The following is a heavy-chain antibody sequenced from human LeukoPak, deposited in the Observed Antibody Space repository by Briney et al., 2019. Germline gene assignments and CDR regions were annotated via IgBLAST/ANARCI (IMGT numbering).Heavy chain of an antibody. Sequence: GGSLRLSCAASGFTFSRYSMNWVRQAPGKGLEWVSSISDSSSYIYYADSVKGRFTISRDNAKNSPYLQMNSLRADDTAVYYCARDPGASHRYGVDVWGQGTTVTVSS. CDR3: ARDPGASHRYGVDV. J-gene: IGHJ6*02. CDR1: GFTFSRYS. D-gene: IGHD3-10*01. V-gene: IGHV3-21*01. CDR2: ISDSSSYI.